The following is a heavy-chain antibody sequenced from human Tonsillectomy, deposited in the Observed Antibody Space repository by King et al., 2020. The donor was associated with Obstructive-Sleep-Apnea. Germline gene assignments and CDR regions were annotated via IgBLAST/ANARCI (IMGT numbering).Heavy chain of an antibody. D-gene: IGHD2-2*01. CDR1: GGSISSGGYY. CDR3: AGDNGANCSSTSCYSAPYYYFGMDV. J-gene: IGHJ6*02. Sequence: QLQESGPGLVKPSQTLSLTCTVSGGSISSGGYYLSWIRQHPGRGLEWIWYIYFNGTTYHNPSLKGRVTMSVDTSKNQFSLKGRSVIAADTAVYYCAGDNGANCSSTSCYSAPYYYFGMDVWGQGTTVTVSS. CDR2: IYFNGTT. V-gene: IGHV4-31*03.